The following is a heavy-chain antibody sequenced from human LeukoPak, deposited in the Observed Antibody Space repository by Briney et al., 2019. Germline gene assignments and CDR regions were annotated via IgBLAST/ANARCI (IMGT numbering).Heavy chain of an antibody. V-gene: IGHV3-13*01. J-gene: IGHJ6*02. D-gene: IGHD3-22*01. Sequence: GGSLRLSCAASGFTFSSYDMHWVRQATGKGLEWVSAIGAAGDTYYPGSVKGRFTISREDAKNSLYLQMNSLRAGDTAVYYCARQPVDNYYDSSGYQRYYYYGMDVWGQGTTVTVSS. CDR1: GFTFSSYD. CDR3: ARQPVDNYYDSSGYQRYYYYGMDV. CDR2: IGAAGDT.